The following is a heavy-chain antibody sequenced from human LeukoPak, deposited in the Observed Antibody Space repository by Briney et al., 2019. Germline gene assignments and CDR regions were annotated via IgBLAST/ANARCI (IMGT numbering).Heavy chain of an antibody. CDR2: INPNSGGT. J-gene: IGHJ4*02. V-gene: IGHV1-2*02. D-gene: IGHD3-22*01. CDR3: ARDGYYYDSSGYYGGEY. Sequence: GASVKASCKASGYTFTGYYMHWVRQAPGQGLEWMGWINPNSGGTRYTQKFQGRVTMTRDTSISTAYMELSRLRSDDTAVYYCARDGYYYDSSGYYGGEYWGQGTLVTVSS. CDR1: GYTFTGYY.